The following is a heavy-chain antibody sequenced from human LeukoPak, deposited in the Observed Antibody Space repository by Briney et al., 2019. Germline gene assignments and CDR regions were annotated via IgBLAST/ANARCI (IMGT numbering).Heavy chain of an antibody. CDR2: IYHSGST. D-gene: IGHD3-16*01. CDR1: GYSISSGYY. Sequence: SETLSLTCTVSGYSISSGYYWGWIRQPPGRGLEWIGSIYHSGSTYYNPSLKSRVTISVDTSKNQFSLKLSSVTAADTAVYYRASYTDAFDIWGQGTMVTVSS. J-gene: IGHJ3*02. V-gene: IGHV4-38-2*02. CDR3: ASYTDAFDI.